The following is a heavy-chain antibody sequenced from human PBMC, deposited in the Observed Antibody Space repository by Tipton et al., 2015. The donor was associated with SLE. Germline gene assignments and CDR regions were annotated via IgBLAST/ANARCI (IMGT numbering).Heavy chain of an antibody. D-gene: IGHD3-9*01. J-gene: IGHJ4*02. CDR3: ARGRRPVIRYFDGPKGAFFDS. V-gene: IGHV4-34*01. CDR2: SNESGIT. Sequence: TLSLTCSVSGGSISPFYWSWMRQSPGKGLEWIGESNESGITHCNSSLKSRVTISVDTSKSQFSLKLRSVIAADTALYYCARGRRPVIRYFDGPKGAFFDSWGQGNLVTVSS. CDR1: GGSISPFY.